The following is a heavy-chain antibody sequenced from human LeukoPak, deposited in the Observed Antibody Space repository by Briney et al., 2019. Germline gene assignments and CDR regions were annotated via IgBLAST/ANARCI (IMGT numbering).Heavy chain of an antibody. CDR3: ATSIAATRWFDY. J-gene: IGHJ4*02. V-gene: IGHV1-24*01. Sequence: GASVKVSCKVSGYTLTELSMHWVRQAPGKGLEWMGGFDPEDGETIYAQKFQGRVTMTEDTSTDTAYMELSSLRSEDTAVCYCATSIAATRWFDYWGQGTLVTVSS. D-gene: IGHD2-15*01. CDR2: FDPEDGET. CDR1: GYTLTELS.